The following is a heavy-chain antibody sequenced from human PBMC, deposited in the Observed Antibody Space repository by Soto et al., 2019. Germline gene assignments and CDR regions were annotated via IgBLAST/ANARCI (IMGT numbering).Heavy chain of an antibody. CDR3: AKGMIYTAMVKRVFDY. D-gene: IGHD5-18*01. V-gene: IGHV3-23*01. Sequence: QPGGSLRLSCAASGFTFSSYAMSWVRQAPGKGLEWVSAISGSGGSTYYADSVKGRFTISRDNSKNTLYLQMNSLRAEDTAVYYCAKGMIYTAMVKRVFDYWGQGTLVTGLL. J-gene: IGHJ4*02. CDR2: ISGSGGST. CDR1: GFTFSSYA.